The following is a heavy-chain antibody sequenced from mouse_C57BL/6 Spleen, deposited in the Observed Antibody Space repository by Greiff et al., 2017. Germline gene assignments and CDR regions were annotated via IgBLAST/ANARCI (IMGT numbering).Heavy chain of an antibody. D-gene: IGHD1-1*01. CDR3: ARWGTTVVATRYFDY. Sequence: EVQLQQSGPELVKPGASVKISCKASGYSFTGYYMNWVKQSPEKSLEWIGEINPSTGGTTYNQKFKAKATLTVDKSSSTAYMQLKSLTSEDSAVYYCARWGTTVVATRYFDYWGQGTTLTVSS. CDR2: INPSTGGT. V-gene: IGHV1-42*01. CDR1: GYSFTGYY. J-gene: IGHJ2*01.